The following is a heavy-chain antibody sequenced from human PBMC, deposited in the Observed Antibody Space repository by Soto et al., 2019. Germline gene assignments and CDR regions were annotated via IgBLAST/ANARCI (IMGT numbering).Heavy chain of an antibody. CDR1: GGSISDYY. J-gene: IGHJ5*02. Sequence: QVRLHESGPGLVKPSGTLSLTCTVSGGSISDYYWNWIRQPPGKGLEWIGFIHYTGNTNYNPSLKSRVAISVDTSKNQFSVKLTSVTAADTAVYYCARGTPYHRNDDWFDTWGQGTLVTVSS. V-gene: IGHV4-59*01. CDR3: ARGTPYHRNDDWFDT. CDR2: IHYTGNT.